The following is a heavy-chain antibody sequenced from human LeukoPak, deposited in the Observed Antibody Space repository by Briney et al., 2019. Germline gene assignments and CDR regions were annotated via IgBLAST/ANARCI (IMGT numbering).Heavy chain of an antibody. D-gene: IGHD3-22*01. CDR1: GGTFSSYT. V-gene: IGHV1-69*02. Sequence: SVKVSFKASGGTFSSYTISWVRQAPGRGLEWMGRIIPILGIANYAQKFQGRVTITADKSTSTAYMELSSLRSEDTAVYYCARVWGSSGYSDFDYWGQGTLVIVSS. CDR2: IIPILGIA. J-gene: IGHJ4*02. CDR3: ARVWGSSGYSDFDY.